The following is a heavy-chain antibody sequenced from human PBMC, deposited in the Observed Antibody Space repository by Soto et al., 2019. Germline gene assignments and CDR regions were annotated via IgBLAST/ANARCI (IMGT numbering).Heavy chain of an antibody. Sequence: SETLSLTCTVSGGSISSGGYYWSWIRQHPGKGLEWIGYIYYSGSTYYNPSLKSRVTTSVDTSKNQFSLKLSSVTAADTAVYYCARSGGYTTVGDIVVVPAARYYFDYWGQGTLVTVSS. CDR3: ARSGGYTTVGDIVVVPAARYYFDY. D-gene: IGHD2-2*01. V-gene: IGHV4-31*03. J-gene: IGHJ4*02. CDR1: GGSISSGGYY. CDR2: IYYSGST.